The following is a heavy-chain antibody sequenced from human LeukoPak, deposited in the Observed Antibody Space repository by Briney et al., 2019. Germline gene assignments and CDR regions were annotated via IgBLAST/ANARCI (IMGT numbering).Heavy chain of an antibody. D-gene: IGHD3-16*02. J-gene: IGHJ4*02. CDR3: ARGVTGHYDYVWGSYRYAPFDY. V-gene: IGHV4-34*01. Sequence: PSETLSLTCAVYGVSFSGYYWSWIRQPPGKGLEWIGEINHSGSTNYNPSLKNRVTISVDTSKNQFSLKLSSVTAADTAVYYCARGVTGHYDYVWGSYRYAPFDYWGQGTLVTVSS. CDR1: GVSFSGYY. CDR2: INHSGST.